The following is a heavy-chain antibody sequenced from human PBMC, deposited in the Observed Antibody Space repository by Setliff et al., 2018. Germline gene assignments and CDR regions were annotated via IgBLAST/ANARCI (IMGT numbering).Heavy chain of an antibody. D-gene: IGHD4-17*01. V-gene: IGHV3-20*04. Sequence: GGSLRLSCAASGFTFDDYGMSWVRQAPGKGLEWVSTINWNGGSTSYADSVKGRFTISRDIAENSLYLQMNSLRVEDTAVYYCSRDLQGSGDYVVDYWGQGTLVTVSS. CDR1: GFTFDDYG. J-gene: IGHJ4*02. CDR2: INWNGGST. CDR3: SRDLQGSGDYVVDY.